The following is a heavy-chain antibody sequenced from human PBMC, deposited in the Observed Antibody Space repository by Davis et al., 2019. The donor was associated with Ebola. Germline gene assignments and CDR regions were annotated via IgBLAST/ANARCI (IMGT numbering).Heavy chain of an antibody. Sequence: SVKVSCKASGGTFSSYAISWVRQAPGQGLEWMGGIIPILGIANYAQKFQGRVTITADKSTSTAYMELSSLRSEDTAVYYCARDPGLHVFDYWGQGTLVTVSS. CDR3: ARDPGLHVFDY. V-gene: IGHV1-69*10. CDR2: IIPILGIA. J-gene: IGHJ4*02. CDR1: GGTFSSYA. D-gene: IGHD4-11*01.